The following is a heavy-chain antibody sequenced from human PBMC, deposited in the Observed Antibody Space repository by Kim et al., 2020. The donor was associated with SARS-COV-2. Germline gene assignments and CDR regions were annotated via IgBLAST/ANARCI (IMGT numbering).Heavy chain of an antibody. CDR2: INAGNGNT. J-gene: IGHJ5*02. CDR1: GYTFTSYA. Sequence: ASVKVSCKASGYTFTSYAMHWVRQAPGQRLEWMGWINAGNGNTKYSQKFQGRVTITRDTSASTAYMELSSLRSEDTAVYYCARDFSSSGWYAWFDPWGQGTLVTVSS. D-gene: IGHD6-19*01. V-gene: IGHV1-3*01. CDR3: ARDFSSSGWYAWFDP.